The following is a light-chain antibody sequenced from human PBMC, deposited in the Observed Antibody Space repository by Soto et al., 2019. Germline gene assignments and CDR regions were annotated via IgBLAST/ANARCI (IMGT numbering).Light chain of an antibody. CDR2: GAS. V-gene: IGKV3-20*01. Sequence: EIVLTQSPGTLSLSPGERATLSCRASQSVSSNYLAWYQQKPGQAPRLLIYGASGRATGIPDRFSGSGSGTDFILTISRLEPEDFAVYYCQQYGSSPRTFGQGTKVDIK. CDR3: QQYGSSPRT. J-gene: IGKJ1*01. CDR1: QSVSSNY.